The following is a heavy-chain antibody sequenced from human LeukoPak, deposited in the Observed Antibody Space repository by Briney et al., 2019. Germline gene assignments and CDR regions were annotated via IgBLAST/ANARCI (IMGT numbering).Heavy chain of an antibody. V-gene: IGHV3-23*01. CDR3: AKYSSSWYQQIHYYYGMDV. D-gene: IGHD6-13*01. Sequence: GGSLRLSCAASGFTFSSYAMSWIRQAPGKGLEWVSAISGSGGSTYYADSVKGRFTISRDNSKNTLYLQMNSLRAEDTAVYYCAKYSSSWYQQIHYYYGMDVWGQGTTVTVSS. CDR2: ISGSGGST. CDR1: GFTFSSYA. J-gene: IGHJ6*02.